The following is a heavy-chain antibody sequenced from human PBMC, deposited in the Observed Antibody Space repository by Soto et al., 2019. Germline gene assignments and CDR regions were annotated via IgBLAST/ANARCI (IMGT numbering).Heavy chain of an antibody. CDR3: ARYSDYYDSSCYRPNVFDY. CDR1: GGTFSSYA. Sequence: QVHLVQSGAEVKKPGSSVKVSCKASGGTFSSYAISWVRQAAGQGLEWMGGIIPIFGTANYAQKFQGRVTITADESTSTAYMELSSLRSEDTAVYYCARYSDYYDSSCYRPNVFDYWGQGTLVTVPS. D-gene: IGHD3-22*01. V-gene: IGHV1-69*01. J-gene: IGHJ4*02. CDR2: IIPIFGTA.